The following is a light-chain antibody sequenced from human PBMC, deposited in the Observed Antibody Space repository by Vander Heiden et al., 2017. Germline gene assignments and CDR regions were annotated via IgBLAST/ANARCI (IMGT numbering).Light chain of an antibody. J-gene: IGKJ4*02. V-gene: IGKV1-39*01. CDR1: QSISSY. Sequence: RVTITCRASQSISSYLNWYQQKPGKAPKLLIYAASSLQSGVPSRFSGSGSGTEFTLTISSMQPEDFATDYCQQSYSTPLTFGGGTKVEIK. CDR3: QQSYSTPLT. CDR2: AAS.